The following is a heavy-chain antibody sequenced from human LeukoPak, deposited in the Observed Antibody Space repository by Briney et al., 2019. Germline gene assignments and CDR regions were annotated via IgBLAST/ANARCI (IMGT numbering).Heavy chain of an antibody. V-gene: IGHV4-59*08. CDR3: ARHQSPEQLAPHQPIDS. CDR1: GGHIDRFF. D-gene: IGHD6-6*01. CDR2: INNSVST. J-gene: IGHJ4*02. Sequence: SETLSLTGTVSGGHIDRFFWTGIRQPPGKGLEGIGYINNSVSTKYSPPLKSRTTMSRDTSKKQFSLKLTSVKAADTAVYYCARHQSPEQLAPHQPIDSCGQRTLITASS.